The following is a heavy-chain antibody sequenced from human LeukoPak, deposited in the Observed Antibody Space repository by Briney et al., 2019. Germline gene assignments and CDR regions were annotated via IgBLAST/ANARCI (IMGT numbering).Heavy chain of an antibody. Sequence: GESLKISCKGSGYSFTSYWIGWVRQMPGKGLEWMGIIYPGDSDTRYSPSFQGQVTISADKSISTAYLQWSSLKASDTAMYYCARHRRIAAARTTSDLDYWGQGTLVTVSS. CDR2: IYPGDSDT. V-gene: IGHV5-51*01. CDR3: ARHRRIAAARTTSDLDY. CDR1: GYSFTSYW. D-gene: IGHD6-13*01. J-gene: IGHJ4*02.